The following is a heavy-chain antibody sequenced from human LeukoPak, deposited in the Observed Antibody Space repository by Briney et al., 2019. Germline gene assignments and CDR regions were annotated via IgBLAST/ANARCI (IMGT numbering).Heavy chain of an antibody. CDR3: AREARRYCSGGSCYFFDY. Sequence: PGRSLRLSCAASGFTFSSYAMHWVRQAPGKGLEGVAVISYDGSNKYYADSVKGRFTISRDNSKNTLYLQMNSLRAEDTAVYYCAREARRYCSGGSCYFFDYWGQGTLVAVSS. J-gene: IGHJ4*02. D-gene: IGHD2-15*01. CDR2: ISYDGSNK. V-gene: IGHV3-30*01. CDR1: GFTFSSYA.